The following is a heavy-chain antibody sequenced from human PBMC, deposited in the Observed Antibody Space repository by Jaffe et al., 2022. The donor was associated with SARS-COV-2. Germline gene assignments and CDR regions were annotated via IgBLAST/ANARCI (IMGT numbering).Heavy chain of an antibody. J-gene: IGHJ1*01. V-gene: IGHV1-69*02. CDR3: ARAPYDSSGYYPTEYFQH. CDR1: GGTFSSYT. CDR2: IIPILGIA. Sequence: QVQLVQSGAEVKKPGSSVKVSCKASGGTFSSYTISWVRQAPGQGLEWMGRIIPILGIANYAQKFQGRVTITADKSTSTAYMELSSLRSEDTAVYYCARAPYDSSGYYPTEYFQHWGQGTLVTVSS. D-gene: IGHD3-22*01.